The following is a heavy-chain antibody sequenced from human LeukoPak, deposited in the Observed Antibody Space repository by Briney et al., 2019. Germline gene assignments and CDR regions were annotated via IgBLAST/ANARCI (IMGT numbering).Heavy chain of an antibody. CDR1: GFTFSSYS. CDR2: ISSSSSYI. V-gene: IGHV3-21*01. J-gene: IGHJ3*02. CDR3: ARDWGSRGKFDI. Sequence: PGGSLRLSCAASGFTFSSYSMNWVRQAPGKGLEWVSSISSSSSYIYYADSVKGRFTISRDNARNSLYLQMNSLRAEDTAVYYCARDWGSRGKFDIWRQGTMVTVSS. D-gene: IGHD3-16*01.